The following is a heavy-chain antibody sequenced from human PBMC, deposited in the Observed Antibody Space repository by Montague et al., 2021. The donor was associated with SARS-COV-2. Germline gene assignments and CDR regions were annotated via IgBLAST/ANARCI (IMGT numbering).Heavy chain of an antibody. J-gene: IGHJ4*02. CDR3: ARHYSGYVYSYCFDF. CDR2: IFYSGTT. D-gene: IGHD5-12*01. CDR1: GVSISSANYY. Sequence: SETLSLTCTVSGVSISSANYYWGWVRQPPGKGLEWIGSIFYSGTTCYNPSLNSRVTISVDTSKNQFSLKLSSVTAADTAVYYCARHYSGYVYSYCFDFWGQGTVVTVSS. V-gene: IGHV4-39*01.